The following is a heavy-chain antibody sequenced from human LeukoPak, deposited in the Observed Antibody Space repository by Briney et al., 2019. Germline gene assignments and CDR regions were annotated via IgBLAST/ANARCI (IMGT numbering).Heavy chain of an antibody. CDR2: IIPILGIA. CDR3: ARAGVKRTHYDFFDY. V-gene: IGHV1-69*04. D-gene: IGHD3-3*01. J-gene: IGHJ4*02. Sequence: SVKVSCKASGGTFSSYAISWVRQAPGQGLEWMGRIIPILGIANYAQKFQGRVTITADKSTSTAYMELSSLRSEDTAVYYCARAGVKRTHYDFFDYWGQGTLVTVSS. CDR1: GGTFSSYA.